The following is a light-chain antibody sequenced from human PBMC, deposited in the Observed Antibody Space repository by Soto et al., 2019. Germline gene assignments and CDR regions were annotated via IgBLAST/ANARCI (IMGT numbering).Light chain of an antibody. CDR3: QQRQHGLPIT. J-gene: IGKJ5*01. CDR1: QSVSSY. Sequence: EILLTQSPDTLSLSPGERATLSCRASQSVSSYLAWYQQKPGQAPRLLIYDASNRATGIPARFSGSGSGTDFTLTISSLEPEDFAVYYCQQRQHGLPITFGQGTRLEIK. CDR2: DAS. V-gene: IGKV3-11*01.